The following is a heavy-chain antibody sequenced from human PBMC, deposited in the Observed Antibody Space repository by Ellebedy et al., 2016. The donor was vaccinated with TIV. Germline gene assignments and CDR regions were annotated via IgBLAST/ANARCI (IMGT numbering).Heavy chain of an antibody. J-gene: IGHJ4*02. D-gene: IGHD2-2*01. CDR3: ANDPALLDN. V-gene: IGHV3-23*01. CDR2: ITGGGYST. CDR1: GVTFSTYA. Sequence: GESLKISXAASGVTFSTYAMSWVRQAPGKGLEWVSTITGGGYSTYNADSVKGRFTISRDNSKNTLFLQLNSLRVEDTAVYYCANDPALLDNWGQGTLVIVSS.